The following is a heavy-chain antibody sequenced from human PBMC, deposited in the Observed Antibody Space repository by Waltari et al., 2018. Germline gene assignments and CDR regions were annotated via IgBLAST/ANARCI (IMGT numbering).Heavy chain of an antibody. CDR1: GGSFSGYY. CDR2: INQSGST. Sequence: QVQLQQWGAGLLKPSETLSLTCAVYGGSFSGYYWSWIRQPPGKGLEWIGEINQSGSTNYNPSLRSRVTISVDTSKNQFSLKLSSVPAADTAVYYCARRKSYYYGSGRGGGMDVWGQGTTVTVSS. CDR3: ARRKSYYYGSGRGGGMDV. V-gene: IGHV4-34*01. J-gene: IGHJ6*02. D-gene: IGHD3-10*01.